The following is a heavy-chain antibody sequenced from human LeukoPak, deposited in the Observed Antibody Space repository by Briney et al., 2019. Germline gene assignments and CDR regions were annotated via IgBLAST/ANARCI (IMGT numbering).Heavy chain of an antibody. D-gene: IGHD2-21*01. V-gene: IGHV3-74*01. CDR2: INSDGSST. J-gene: IGHJ5*02. Sequence: GGSLRLSCAASGLTFSSYWMHWVRQAPGKGLVWVSRINSDGSSTSYADSVKGRFTISRDNAKNTLYLQTNSLRAEDTAVYYCAREGYVVSSPFDPWGQGTLVTVSS. CDR1: GLTFSSYW. CDR3: AREGYVVSSPFDP.